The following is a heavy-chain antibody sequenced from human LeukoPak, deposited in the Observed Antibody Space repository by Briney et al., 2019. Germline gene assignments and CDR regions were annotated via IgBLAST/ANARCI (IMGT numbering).Heavy chain of an antibody. D-gene: IGHD6-13*01. Sequence: GGSLRLSCAASGFTFSSYSMNWVRQAPGKGLEWVSYISSSSSTIYYADSVKGRFTISRDNAKNSLYLQMNSLRAEDTAVYYCATGIGGIAAAGTVYWDQGTLVTVSS. CDR2: ISSSSSTI. CDR3: ATGIGGIAAAGTVY. V-gene: IGHV3-48*01. CDR1: GFTFSSYS. J-gene: IGHJ4*02.